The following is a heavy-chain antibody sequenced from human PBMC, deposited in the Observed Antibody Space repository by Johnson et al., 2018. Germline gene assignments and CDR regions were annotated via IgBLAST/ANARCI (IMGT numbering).Heavy chain of an antibody. V-gene: IGHV3-43*01. CDR3: VKVGGGVKEPSFQH. CDR2: ITWDGGVT. Sequence: EVQLVETGGVVGEPGGSLRLSCAASGFTFDDYTMHWVRQTPGKGLEWVSFITWDGGVTPHADFVKGRFSISRDNSKKSLSLQMNSLKPEDTALYYCVKVGGGVKEPSFQHWGQGTLVIVSS. D-gene: IGHD4-23*01. CDR1: GFTFDDYT. J-gene: IGHJ1*01.